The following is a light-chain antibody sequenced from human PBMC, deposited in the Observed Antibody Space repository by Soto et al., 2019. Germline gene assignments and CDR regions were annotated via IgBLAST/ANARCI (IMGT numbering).Light chain of an antibody. CDR3: SSFTSSSSLV. CDR1: SSDVGGYNY. V-gene: IGLV2-14*01. CDR2: DVS. Sequence: QSVLTQPASVSGSPGQSITISCTGTSSDVGGYNYVSWYQQHPGKAPKLMIYDVSNRPSGDSNRFSGSKSGNTASLTISGLQAEHESDYSSSSFTSSSSLVFGTGTKVTVL. J-gene: IGLJ1*01.